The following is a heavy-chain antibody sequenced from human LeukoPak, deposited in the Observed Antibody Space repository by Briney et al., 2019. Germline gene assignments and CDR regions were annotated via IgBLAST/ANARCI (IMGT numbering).Heavy chain of an antibody. J-gene: IGHJ4*02. CDR1: GGSFSGYY. V-gene: IGHV4-34*01. D-gene: IGHD6-13*01. CDR3: ARGRAAAGIGYYFDY. Sequence: TSETLSLTCAVYGGSFSGYYWSWIRQPPGKGLEWIGEINHSGSTNYNPSLKSRVTISVDTSKNQFSLKLSSVTAADTAVYYCARGRAAAGIGYYFDYWGQGTLSPSPQ. CDR2: INHSGST.